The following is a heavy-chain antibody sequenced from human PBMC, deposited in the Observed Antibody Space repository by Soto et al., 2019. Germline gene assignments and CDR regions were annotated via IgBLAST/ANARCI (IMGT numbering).Heavy chain of an antibody. Sequence: PSETLSLTCTVSGGSISSGGYYWSWIRQHPGKGLEWIGYIYYSGSTYYNPSLKSRVTISVDTSKNQFSLKLSSVTAADTAVYYCARVKVQRWYSSSSDWYYFDYWGQGTLVTVSS. CDR1: GGSISSGGYY. J-gene: IGHJ4*02. D-gene: IGHD6-6*01. V-gene: IGHV4-31*03. CDR3: ARVKVQRWYSSSSDWYYFDY. CDR2: IYYSGST.